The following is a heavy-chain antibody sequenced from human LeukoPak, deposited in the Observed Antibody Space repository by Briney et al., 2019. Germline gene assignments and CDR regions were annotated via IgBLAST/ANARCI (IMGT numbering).Heavy chain of an antibody. D-gene: IGHD3-10*01. CDR3: AREGYYGSGSPPSLYFDY. J-gene: IGHJ4*02. CDR2: ISWNSGSI. CDR1: GFIFDDYA. V-gene: IGHV3-9*01. Sequence: GGSLRLSCAASGFIFDDYAIHWVRQAPGKGLEWVSGISWNSGSIGYADSVKGRFTISRDNSRSTLYLQMNSLRPEDTAIYYCAREGYYGSGSPPSLYFDYWGQGTLVTVSS.